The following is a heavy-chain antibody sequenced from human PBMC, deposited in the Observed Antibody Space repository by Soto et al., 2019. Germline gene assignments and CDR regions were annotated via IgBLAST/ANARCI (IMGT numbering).Heavy chain of an antibody. CDR3: AKAQRGSGTHFDY. CDR2: ISYDGSNK. CDR1: GFNFNTYG. J-gene: IGHJ4*02. V-gene: IGHV3-30*18. D-gene: IGHD3-16*01. Sequence: GGSLRLSCAASGFNFNTYGMHWVRQSPGKGLEWVAVISYDGSNKYYVDSVKGRFAVSRDNSKNTLYLQMSSLRAEDTAVYYCAKAQRGSGTHFDYWGQGSLVTVSS.